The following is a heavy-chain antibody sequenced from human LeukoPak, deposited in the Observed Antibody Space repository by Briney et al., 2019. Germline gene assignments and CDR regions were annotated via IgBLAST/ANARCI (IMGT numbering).Heavy chain of an antibody. Sequence: ASVTVSCKASGYTFTNFGIGWVRQAPGQGLEWMGWISAYKGNTNYVQKFQGRVTMTTDKSTSTAYMELRSLRSDDTAVYYCARDPGYSGSPNWFDPWGQGPLVTVSS. V-gene: IGHV1-18*01. J-gene: IGHJ5*02. CDR3: ARDPGYSGSPNWFDP. CDR1: GYTFTNFG. D-gene: IGHD5-12*01. CDR2: ISAYKGNT.